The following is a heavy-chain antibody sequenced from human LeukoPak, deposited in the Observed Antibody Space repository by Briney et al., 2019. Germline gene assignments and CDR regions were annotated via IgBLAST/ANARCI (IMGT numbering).Heavy chain of an antibody. J-gene: IGHJ4*02. CDR2: IIPILGIA. D-gene: IGHD3-22*01. CDR1: GGTFSSYA. Sequence: SVKVSCKASGGTFSSYAISWVRQAPGQGLEWRGRIIPILGIANYAQKFQGRVTITADKSTSTAYMELSSLRSEDTAVYYCARAMIASSGLFDYSGQGTLVTVSS. V-gene: IGHV1-69*04. CDR3: ARAMIASSGLFDY.